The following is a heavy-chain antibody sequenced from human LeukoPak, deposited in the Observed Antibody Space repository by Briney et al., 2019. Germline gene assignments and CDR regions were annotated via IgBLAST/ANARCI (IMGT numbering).Heavy chain of an antibody. D-gene: IGHD6-13*01. CDR1: GYSLTSGHY. V-gene: IGHV4-38-2*02. Sequence: SEALSLTCSVSGYSLTSGHYWGWIRQPPGKGLEWIGSMYHSGYSYYNPSLKSRVTISVDTSKNQFSLKLNSVTAAGTAVYYCARGYSSSWYVFDYWGQGTPVTVSS. CDR3: ARGYSSSWYVFDY. CDR2: MYHSGYS. J-gene: IGHJ4*02.